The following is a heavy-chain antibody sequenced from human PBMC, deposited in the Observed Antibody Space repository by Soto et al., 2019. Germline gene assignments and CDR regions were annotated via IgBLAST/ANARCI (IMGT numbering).Heavy chain of an antibody. CDR1: GGSLRSVGYS. CDR2: IYHSGST. Sequence: QLQLQESGSGLVKPSQTLSLTSAVSGGSLRSVGYSWSGIRRPPGKGLEWIGYIYHSGSTYYNPSLKSRVTISVDRSKNQFSLKLSSVTAADTAVYYCARGQVVAAQHWGQGTLVTVSS. D-gene: IGHD2-15*01. CDR3: ARGQVVAAQH. V-gene: IGHV4-30-2*01. J-gene: IGHJ4*02.